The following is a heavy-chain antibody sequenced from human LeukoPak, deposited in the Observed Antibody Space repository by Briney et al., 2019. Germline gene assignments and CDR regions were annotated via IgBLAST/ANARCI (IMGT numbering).Heavy chain of an antibody. CDR3: AKEGSSIPAAIFCIDH. J-gene: IGHJ4*02. V-gene: IGHV3-21*01. Sequence: GGSLRLSCAASGFTFSSYSMNWVRQAPGKGLEWVSSISSSSSYIYYADSVKGRFTISRDNAKNSLYLQMNSLRAEDTAMYYCAKEGSSIPAAIFCIDHWGQGTLVTVSS. D-gene: IGHD2-2*02. CDR2: ISSSSSYI. CDR1: GFTFSSYS.